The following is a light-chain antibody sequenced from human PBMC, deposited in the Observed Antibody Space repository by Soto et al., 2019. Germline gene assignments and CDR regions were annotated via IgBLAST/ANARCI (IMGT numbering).Light chain of an antibody. CDR2: SAT. CDR1: EDVRHD. Sequence: AIQVTQSPSSLSASVGDRVTITCRTSEDVRHDLAWFQQRPGKAPNLLIYSATRLQSGVPSRFSGSGSGTDFTLIISSLKPEDFATYYCLQANNDPCKFCLGTKVDI. V-gene: IGKV1-6*01. CDR3: LQANNDPCK. J-gene: IGKJ1*01.